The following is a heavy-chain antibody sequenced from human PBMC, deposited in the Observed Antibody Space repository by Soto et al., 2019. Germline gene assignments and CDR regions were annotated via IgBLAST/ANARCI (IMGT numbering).Heavy chain of an antibody. CDR2: IYYSGST. Sequence: SETLSLTCTFSCGSISSYYWSWIRQPPGKGLEWIGYIYYSGSTNYNPSLKSRVTISVDTSKNQFSLKLSSVTAADTAVYYCARHRDYDILTGYYTPPSDWGQGTLVTVS. J-gene: IGHJ4*02. CDR3: ARHRDYDILTGYYTPPSD. V-gene: IGHV4-59*08. CDR1: CGSISSYY. D-gene: IGHD3-9*01.